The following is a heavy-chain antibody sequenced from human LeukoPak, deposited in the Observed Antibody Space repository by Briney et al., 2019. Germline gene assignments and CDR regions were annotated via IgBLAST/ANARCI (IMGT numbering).Heavy chain of an antibody. CDR2: IYYSGST. Sequence: SETLSLTCAVSGYSISSGYYWTWIRQPPGKGLEWIGYIYYSGSTNYNPSLKSRVTISVDTSKNQFSLKVSSVTAADTAVYYCARDRYSGSYSDYWGQGTVVTVSS. V-gene: IGHV4-61*01. J-gene: IGHJ4*02. CDR1: GYSISSGYY. D-gene: IGHD1-26*01. CDR3: ARDRYSGSYSDY.